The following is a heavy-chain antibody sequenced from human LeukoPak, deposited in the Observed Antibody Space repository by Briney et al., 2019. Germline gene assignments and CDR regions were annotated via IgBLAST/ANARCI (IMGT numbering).Heavy chain of an antibody. V-gene: IGHV3-23*01. CDR2: IGATGVST. J-gene: IGHJ4*02. Sequence: GGSLRLSCAASGYTYSSYAMSWVRHAPGKGGEGVSGIGATGVSTFYGDSVKGRFTMSRDNSKNTLYLRMDSLRAEDTAVYYCAKDQGGYSAYGHLDYWGQGTLVTVSS. D-gene: IGHD5-12*01. CDR1: GYTYSSYA. CDR3: AKDQGGYSAYGHLDY.